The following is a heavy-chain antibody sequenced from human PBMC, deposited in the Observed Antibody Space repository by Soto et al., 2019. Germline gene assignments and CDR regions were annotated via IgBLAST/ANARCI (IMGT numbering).Heavy chain of an antibody. CDR2: IYYSGST. V-gene: IGHV4-31*03. D-gene: IGHD6-6*01. CDR1: GVSISSGGYY. CDR3: ARVRSIAARPFDY. J-gene: IGHJ4*02. Sequence: SETLSLTCTVSGVSISSGGYYWSWIRQHPGKGLEWIGYIYYSGSTYYNPSLKSRVTISVDTSKNQFSLKLSSVTAADTAVYYCARVRSIAARPFDYWGQGTLVTVSS.